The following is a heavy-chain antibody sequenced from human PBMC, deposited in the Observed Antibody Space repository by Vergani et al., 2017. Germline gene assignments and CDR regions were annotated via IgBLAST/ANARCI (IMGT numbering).Heavy chain of an antibody. J-gene: IGHJ4*02. CDR1: GGSFSGYY. D-gene: IGHD5-18*01. V-gene: IGHV4-34*01. Sequence: QVQLQQWGAGLLKPSETLSLTCAVYGGSFSGYYWSWIRQPPGKGLEWIGEINHSGSTNYNPSLKSRVTISVYTSRNQFSLKLGSVTAADTAVYYCARGSNAPYCYGQRGLDYWGQGTLVTVSS. CDR2: INHSGST. CDR3: ARGSNAPYCYGQRGLDY.